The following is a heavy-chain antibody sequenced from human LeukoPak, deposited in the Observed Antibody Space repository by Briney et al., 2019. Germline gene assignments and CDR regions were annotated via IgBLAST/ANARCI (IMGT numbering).Heavy chain of an antibody. CDR1: GFTFSSYA. V-gene: IGHV3-7*01. Sequence: PGGSLRLSCAASGFTFSSYAMSWVRQAPGKGLEWVANIKQDGSEKYYLDSLKGRFTVSRDNAKNSLYLQMNSLTAEDTAIYYCARSLRVAVAASYWGQGTLVTVSS. CDR2: IKQDGSEK. CDR3: ARSLRVAVAASY. J-gene: IGHJ4*02. D-gene: IGHD6-19*01.